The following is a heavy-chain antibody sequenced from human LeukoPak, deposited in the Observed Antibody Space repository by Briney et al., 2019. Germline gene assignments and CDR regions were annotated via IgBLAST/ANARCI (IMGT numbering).Heavy chain of an antibody. V-gene: IGHV3-53*01. CDR2: IYSGGNS. D-gene: IGHD6-25*01. J-gene: IGHJ3*02. CDR3: ARERSGAFDI. Sequence: GGSLRLSCAASGFTVSSSYMSWVRQAPGKGLEWVSVIYSGGNSYYADSVKGRFTISRDNAKNSLYLQMNSLRAEDTAVYYCARERSGAFDIWGQGTMVTVSS. CDR1: GFTVSSSY.